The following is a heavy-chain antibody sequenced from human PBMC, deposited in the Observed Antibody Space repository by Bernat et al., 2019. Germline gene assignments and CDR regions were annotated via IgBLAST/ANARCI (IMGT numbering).Heavy chain of an antibody. CDR2: ISSNGGST. CDR1: GFTFSSYA. D-gene: IGHD1-1*01. J-gene: IGHJ4*02. Sequence: VQLVESGGGLVKPGGSLRLSCAASGFTFSSYAMHWVRQAPGKGLEYVSAISSNGGSTYYANSVKGRFTISRDNSKNTLYLQMGSLRAEDMAVYYCARSNNWNTYYFDYWGQGTLVTVSS. V-gene: IGHV3-64*01. CDR3: ARSNNWNTYYFDY.